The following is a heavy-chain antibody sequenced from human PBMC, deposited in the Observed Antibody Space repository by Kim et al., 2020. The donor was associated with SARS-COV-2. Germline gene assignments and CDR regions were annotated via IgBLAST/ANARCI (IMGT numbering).Heavy chain of an antibody. V-gene: IGHV1-69*13. Sequence: SVKVSCKASGGTFSSYAISWVRQAPGQGLEWMGGIIPIFGTANYAQKFQGRVTITADESTSTAYMELSSLRSEDTAVYYCARDKPHYGGNSYYYYGMDVWGQGTTVTVSS. J-gene: IGHJ6*02. CDR1: GGTFSSYA. D-gene: IGHD4-17*01. CDR2: IIPIFGTA. CDR3: ARDKPHYGGNSYYYYGMDV.